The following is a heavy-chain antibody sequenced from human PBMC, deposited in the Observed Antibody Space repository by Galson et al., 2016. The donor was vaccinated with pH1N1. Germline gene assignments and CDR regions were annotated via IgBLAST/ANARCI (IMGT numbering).Heavy chain of an antibody. CDR3: ARDGGDYGGAGQYKYFDT. V-gene: IGHV4-34*01. J-gene: IGHJ5*02. CDR1: DGSFRHYY. Sequence: SETLSLTCGVFDGSFRHYYWSWIRQAPGKGLEWIGEINLGGTTNYNPSLTSRVTISVDTSKNQISLNVSSVTAADTAVYYCARDGGDYGGAGQYKYFDTWGQGTLVTVSS. CDR2: INLGGTT. D-gene: IGHD4-23*01.